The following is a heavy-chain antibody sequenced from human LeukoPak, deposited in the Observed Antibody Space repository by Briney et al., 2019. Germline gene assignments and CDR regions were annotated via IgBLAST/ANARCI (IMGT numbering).Heavy chain of an antibody. J-gene: IGHJ3*02. CDR2: ISYSGSS. CDR1: GGSISSYY. Sequence: SETLSLTCTVSGGSISSYYWSWIRQPPGKGLEWIGYISYSGSSNYNPSLKSRVTISVDTSKNQFSLKLSSVTAADTAVFYCARVASGYDVFDIWGQGTMVTVSS. V-gene: IGHV4-59*01. CDR3: ARVASGYDVFDI. D-gene: IGHD3-3*01.